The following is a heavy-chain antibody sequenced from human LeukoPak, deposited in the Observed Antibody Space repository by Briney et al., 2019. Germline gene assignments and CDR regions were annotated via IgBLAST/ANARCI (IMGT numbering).Heavy chain of an antibody. CDR3: AKDTGVAGTSVFSDY. V-gene: IGHV3-23*01. Sequence: GGSLRLSCAASGFSFSSYAISWVPQAPGKGLEWVSAISGSGGSTYYADSVKGRFTISRDNSKNTLYLQMNSLRAEDTAVYYCAKDTGVAGTSVFSDYWGQGTLVTVSS. J-gene: IGHJ4*02. CDR2: ISGSGGST. CDR1: GFSFSSYA. D-gene: IGHD6-19*01.